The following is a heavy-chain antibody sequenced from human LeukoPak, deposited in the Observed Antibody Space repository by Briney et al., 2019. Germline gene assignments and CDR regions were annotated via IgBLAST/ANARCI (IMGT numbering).Heavy chain of an antibody. V-gene: IGHV4-39*01. CDR1: GGSMSSSNYY. CDR2: IHYSGST. D-gene: IGHD4-17*01. CDR3: ARRGLGTTPYFDY. Sequence: PSETLSLTCIVSGGSMSSSNYYWGWIRQLPGRGLEWIGSIHYSGSTYYNPSLKSRVTISVDTSKNQFSLKLSSVTAADTAVYYCARRGLGTTPYFDYWGQGTLVTVSS. J-gene: IGHJ4*02.